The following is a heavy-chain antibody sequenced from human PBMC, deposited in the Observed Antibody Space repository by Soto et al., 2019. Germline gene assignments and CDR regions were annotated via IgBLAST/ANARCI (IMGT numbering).Heavy chain of an antibody. CDR2: INHSGST. Sequence: SETLSLTCAVYCGSFSGHYWSLIRQPPGKGLEWIGEINHSGSTNYSPSLKSRVTMSVDTFKKQFSLKLSSVTAADTAVYYCARGFSYYDFWSGYLPHYMDVWAKGTTVTVSS. V-gene: IGHV4-34*01. CDR3: ARGFSYYDFWSGYLPHYMDV. CDR1: CGSFSGHY. D-gene: IGHD3-3*01. J-gene: IGHJ6*03.